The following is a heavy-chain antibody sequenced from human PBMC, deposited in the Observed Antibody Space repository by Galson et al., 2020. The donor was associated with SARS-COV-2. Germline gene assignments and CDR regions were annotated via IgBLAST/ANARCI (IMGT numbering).Heavy chain of an antibody. V-gene: IGHV3-23*01. CDR2: ISGSGGST. CDR3: ASRWLQLGY. J-gene: IGHJ4*02. CDR1: GFTFSSYA. Sequence: GESLKISCAASGFTFSSYAMSWVRQAPGKGLEWVSAISGSGGSTYYADSVKGRFTISRDNSKNTLYLQMNSLRAEDTAVYYCASRWLQLGYWGQGTLVTVSS. D-gene: IGHD5-12*01.